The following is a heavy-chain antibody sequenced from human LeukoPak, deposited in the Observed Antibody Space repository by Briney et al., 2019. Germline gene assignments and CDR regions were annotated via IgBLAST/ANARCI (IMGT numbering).Heavy chain of an antibody. CDR1: GFTVSSNF. CDR3: ARGRGRSEKRHGDMLYYYYAMDV. Sequence: GGSLRLSCAASGFTVSSNFMSWVRLAPGKGLEWVAILYSGSATYYPDFVKGRFTIARHNSKNTLYLEMNSLSPEDTAVYYCARGRGRSEKRHGDMLYYYYAMDVWGQGTTVTVSS. D-gene: IGHD2-21*02. J-gene: IGHJ6*02. CDR2: LYSGSAT. V-gene: IGHV3-53*04.